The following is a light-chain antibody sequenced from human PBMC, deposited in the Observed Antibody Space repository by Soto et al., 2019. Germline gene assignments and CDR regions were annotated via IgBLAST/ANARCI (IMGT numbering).Light chain of an antibody. V-gene: IGKV1-9*01. CDR3: QQLNSYPT. Sequence: DLPLTQSPSFLSASVGDRVTITCRASQVISSYLAWYQQKPGKAPKLLIYAASTLHSGVPSRFSGSGSRTAFTLTISSLQPEDFATYYCQQLNSYPTFGQGTKLEI. CDR2: AAS. J-gene: IGKJ2*01. CDR1: QVISSY.